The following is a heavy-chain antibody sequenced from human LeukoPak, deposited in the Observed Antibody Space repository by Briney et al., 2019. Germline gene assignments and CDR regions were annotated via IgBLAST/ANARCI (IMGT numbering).Heavy chain of an antibody. J-gene: IGHJ4*02. Sequence: GGSLRLSCAASGFTFSDYTINWVRQAPGKGLEWVSVISSSSSYTYYADSVKGRFTVSRDNAKDSLYLQMNSLRVEDTAVYYCARASEDSRGQYQGFDSWGQGTLVTVSS. D-gene: IGHD3-22*01. CDR3: ARASEDSRGQYQGFDS. CDR2: ISSSSSYT. V-gene: IGHV3-21*06. CDR1: GFTFSDYT.